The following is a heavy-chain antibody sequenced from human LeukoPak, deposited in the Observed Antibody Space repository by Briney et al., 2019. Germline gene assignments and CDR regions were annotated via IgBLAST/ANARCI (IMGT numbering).Heavy chain of an antibody. CDR1: GGSFSTYY. CDR3: ARDHGSGWYSYLDD. D-gene: IGHD6-19*01. CDR2: INHTGST. Sequence: SETLSLTCAIYGGSFSTYYWSWIRQPPGKGLEWIGDINHTGSTTYNPSLKSRVTMSVDTSKNQFSLRLNSVTAADTAVYYCARDHGSGWYSYLDDWGQGTLVTVSS. J-gene: IGHJ4*02. V-gene: IGHV4-34*01.